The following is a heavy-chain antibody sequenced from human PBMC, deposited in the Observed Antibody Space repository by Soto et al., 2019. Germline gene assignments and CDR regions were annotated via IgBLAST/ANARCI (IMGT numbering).Heavy chain of an antibody. J-gene: IGHJ4*02. CDR1: GGSISSGDYY. D-gene: IGHD3-3*01. Sequence: PSETLSLTCTVSGGSISSGDYYWSWIRQPPGKGLEWIGYIYYSGSTYYNPSLKSRVTISVDTSKNQFSLKLSSVTAADTAVYYCAGGGEWLLVSDYWGQGTLLTVSS. CDR2: IYYSGST. CDR3: AGGGEWLLVSDY. V-gene: IGHV4-30-4*01.